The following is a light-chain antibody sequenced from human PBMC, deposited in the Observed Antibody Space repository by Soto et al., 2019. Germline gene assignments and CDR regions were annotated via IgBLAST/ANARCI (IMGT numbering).Light chain of an antibody. J-gene: IGKJ5*01. CDR3: QQYNNWPRIT. CDR2: GAS. Sequence: EIVLTQSPGTLSLSPGERATLSCRASQSVSSSYLAWYQQKPGQAPRLLIYGASTRATGIPARFSGSGSGTEFTLTISSLQSEDFAVYYCQQYNNWPRITFGQGTRLEIK. V-gene: IGKV3-15*01. CDR1: QSVSSSY.